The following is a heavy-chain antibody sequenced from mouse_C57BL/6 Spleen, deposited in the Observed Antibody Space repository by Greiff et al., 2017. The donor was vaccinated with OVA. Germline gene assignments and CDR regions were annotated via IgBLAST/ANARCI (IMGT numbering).Heavy chain of an antibody. D-gene: IGHD4-1*01. Sequence: QVQLQQPGTELVKPGASVKLSCKASGYTFTSYWMHWVKQRPGQGLEWIGNINPSNGGTNYNEKFKSKATRTADQSASTAYMQLSSLTSEDAAVYYCARSRLTGTDDWGQGTTLTVSS. CDR3: ARSRLTGTDD. CDR2: INPSNGGT. CDR1: GYTFTSYW. J-gene: IGHJ2*01. V-gene: IGHV1-53*01.